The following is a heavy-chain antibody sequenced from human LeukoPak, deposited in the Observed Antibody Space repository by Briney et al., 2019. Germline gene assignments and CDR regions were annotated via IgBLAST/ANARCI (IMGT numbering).Heavy chain of an antibody. D-gene: IGHD6-19*01. Sequence: SETLSLTCAVYGGSFSGYYWSWIRQPPGKGLEWIGEINHSGSTNYNPSLKSRVTISVDTSKNQFSLKLSSVTAADTAVYYCARGHSSGWPTDYWGQGTLVTVSS. CDR1: GGSFSGYY. CDR3: ARGHSSGWPTDY. CDR2: INHSGST. V-gene: IGHV4-34*01. J-gene: IGHJ4*02.